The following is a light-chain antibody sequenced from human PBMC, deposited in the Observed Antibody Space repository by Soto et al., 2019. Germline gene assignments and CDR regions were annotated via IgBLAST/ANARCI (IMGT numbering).Light chain of an antibody. Sequence: EIVLTQSPGTLSLSPGEIATLSCRTSQSVSSYYLAWYQQKPGQAPRLLIFAASSRATGIPDRFSGSGSGTDFTLTISRLEPEDFAVYYCQQYGSSPGTFGQGTKVDIK. J-gene: IGKJ1*01. CDR3: QQYGSSPGT. CDR1: QSVSSYY. CDR2: AAS. V-gene: IGKV3-20*01.